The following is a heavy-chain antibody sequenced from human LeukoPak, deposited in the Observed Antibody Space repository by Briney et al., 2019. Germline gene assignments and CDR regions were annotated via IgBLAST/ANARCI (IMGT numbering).Heavy chain of an antibody. D-gene: IGHD2/OR15-2a*01. J-gene: IGHJ4*02. Sequence: ASVKVSCKVSGSTLSQISIDWVRQAPGKGLEWMGTFGHEDGETIYAKKFQGRFNMTVGTAADTAYMEVSSLMSEDTAIYYCATGAIVFDYWGRGTLVIVSS. V-gene: IGHV1-24*01. CDR3: ATGAIVFDY. CDR1: GSTLSQIS. CDR2: FGHEDGET.